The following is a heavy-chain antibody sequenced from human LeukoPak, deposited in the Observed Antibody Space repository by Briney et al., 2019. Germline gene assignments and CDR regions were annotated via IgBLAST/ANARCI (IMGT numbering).Heavy chain of an antibody. V-gene: IGHV4-31*03. CDR2: IYYSGST. D-gene: IGHD2-2*01. CDR3: ARDSRGCSSTSCYSYGMDV. J-gene: IGHJ6*02. Sequence: SETLSLTCTVSGGSISSGGYYWSWIRQHPGKGLEWIGYIYYSGSTYYNPSLKSRVTISVDTSKNQFSLKLSSVTAADTAVYYCARDSRGCSSTSCYSYGMDVWGRGTTVTVSS. CDR1: GGSISSGGYY.